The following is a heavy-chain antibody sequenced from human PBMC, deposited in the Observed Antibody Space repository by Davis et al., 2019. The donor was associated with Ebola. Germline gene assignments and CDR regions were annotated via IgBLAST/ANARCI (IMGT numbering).Heavy chain of an antibody. CDR3: MVQLLLDYDAFDI. Sequence: PGGSLRLSCKGSGYSFTSYWISWVRQMPGKGLEWMGRIDPSDSYTKYSPSFQGHVTISVEKSINTAYLQWSSLKASDTAMYYCMVQLLLDYDAFDIWGQGTMVTVSS. CDR1: GYSFTSYW. D-gene: IGHD2-15*01. V-gene: IGHV5-10-1*01. CDR2: IDPSDSYT. J-gene: IGHJ3*02.